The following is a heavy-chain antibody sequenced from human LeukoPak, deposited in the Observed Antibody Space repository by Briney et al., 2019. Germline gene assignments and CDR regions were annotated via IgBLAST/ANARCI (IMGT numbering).Heavy chain of an antibody. J-gene: IGHJ4*02. Sequence: GGSLRLSCAASGLTFSSYWMHWVRQAPGKGLVWVANIKQGGSEKHYVDSVKGRFTISRDDAKNSLYLQMNSLRAEDTAVYYCAREGRESQGFDYWGQGTLVTVSS. CDR3: AREGRESQGFDY. CDR2: IKQGGSEK. D-gene: IGHD3-10*01. CDR1: GLTFSSYW. V-gene: IGHV3-7*03.